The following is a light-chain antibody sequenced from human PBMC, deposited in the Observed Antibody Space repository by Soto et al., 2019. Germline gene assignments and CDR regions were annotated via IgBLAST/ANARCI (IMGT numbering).Light chain of an antibody. CDR3: QQYDNLPLI. CDR1: QSVISY. Sequence: DIQMTQAPSSLSAFVGDSVTITCRASQSVISYVNWYQQKPGHAPKLLIYDASSLETGVPSRFSGSGSGTDFTLTISSLQPEDFATYYCQQYDNLPLIFGQGTRLDIK. CDR2: DAS. V-gene: IGKV1-33*01. J-gene: IGKJ5*01.